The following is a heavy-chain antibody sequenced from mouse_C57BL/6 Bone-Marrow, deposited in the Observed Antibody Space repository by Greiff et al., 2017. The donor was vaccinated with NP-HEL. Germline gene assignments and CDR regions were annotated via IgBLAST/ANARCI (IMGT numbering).Heavy chain of an antibody. V-gene: IGHV5-9-1*02. D-gene: IGHD1-1*01. J-gene: IGHJ3*01. CDR3: TRDHHYYGSSYDAD. CDR2: ISSGGDYI. Sequence: EVKLMESGEGLVKPGGSLKLSCAASGFTFSSYAMYWVRQTPEKRLEWVAYISSGGDYIYYAATVQGRFPISIDNSRNTLYLQMSSLKSEDTAMYYCTRDHHYYGSSYDADWGQGILVTVSA. CDR1: GFTFSSYA.